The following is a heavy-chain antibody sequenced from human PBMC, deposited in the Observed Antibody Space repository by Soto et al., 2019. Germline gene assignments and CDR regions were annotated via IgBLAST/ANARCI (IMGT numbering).Heavy chain of an antibody. CDR3: ARDHGGITWVVGIYYYFGVDG. V-gene: IGHV3-48*01. CDR1: GFTLSSYN. J-gene: IGHJ6*04. Sequence: EVQLVESGGGLVQPGGSLRLSCAASGFTLSSYNMNWVRQAPGKGLEWVSYISGSSDTIYYADSVKGRFTISRDNAKNSLYLQMACLRAEDTAVYYCARDHGGITWVVGIYYYFGVDGWGEGTTVTVAS. CDR2: ISGSSDTI. D-gene: IGHD1-26*01.